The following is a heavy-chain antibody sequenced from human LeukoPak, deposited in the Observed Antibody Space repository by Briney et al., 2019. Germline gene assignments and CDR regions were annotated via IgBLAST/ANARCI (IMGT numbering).Heavy chain of an antibody. Sequence: GGSLRLSCAASGFTFSSYAMSWVRQAPGKGLEWVSAISGSGGSTYYADSVKGRFTISRDNSKNTLYLQVNSLRAEDTAVYYCAKGGKWDVTPFDYWGQGTLVTVSS. CDR1: GFTFSSYA. J-gene: IGHJ4*02. V-gene: IGHV3-23*01. D-gene: IGHD1-26*01. CDR2: ISGSGGST. CDR3: AKGGKWDVTPFDY.